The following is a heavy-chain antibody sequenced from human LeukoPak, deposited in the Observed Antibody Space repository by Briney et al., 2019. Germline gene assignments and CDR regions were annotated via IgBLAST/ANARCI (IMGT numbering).Heavy chain of an antibody. CDR3: AKGGITMIVVATMDYFDY. V-gene: IGHV3-30*02. Sequence: GGSLRLSCAASGFTFSSYAMSWVRQAPGKGLEWVAFIRYDGSNKYYADSVKGRFTISRDNSKNTLYLQMNSLRAEDTAVYYCAKGGITMIVVATMDYFDYWGQGTLVTVSS. D-gene: IGHD3-22*01. J-gene: IGHJ4*02. CDR1: GFTFSSYA. CDR2: IRYDGSNK.